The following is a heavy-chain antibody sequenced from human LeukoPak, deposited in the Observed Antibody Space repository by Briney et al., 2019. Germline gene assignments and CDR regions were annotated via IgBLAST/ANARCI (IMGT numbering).Heavy chain of an antibody. CDR2: ISYSGST. CDR3: ARLDKGIKAAHFDY. J-gene: IGHJ4*02. Sequence: PSETLSLTCTVSGGSISSNDFNWGWIRQPPGKGLEWIGVISYSGSTYYNPPLKSRVTISVDTSKSHFSLKLSSVTAADTAIYYCARLDKGIKAAHFDYWGQGTLVTVSS. D-gene: IGHD6-25*01. CDR1: GGSISSNDFN. V-gene: IGHV4-39*01.